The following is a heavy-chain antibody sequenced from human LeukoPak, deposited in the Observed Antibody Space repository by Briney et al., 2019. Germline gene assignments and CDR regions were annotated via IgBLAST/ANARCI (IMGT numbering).Heavy chain of an antibody. CDR3: ARGLAVVVPAAIHWFDP. CDR2: MNPNSGNT. D-gene: IGHD2-2*01. V-gene: IGHV1-8*03. Sequence: ASVKVSCKASGYTFTSYDINWVRQAPGQGLERMGWMNPNSGNTGYAQKFQGRVAITRNTSISTAYMELSSLRSEDTAVYYCARGLAVVVPAAIHWFDPWGQGTLVTVSS. CDR1: GYTFTSYD. J-gene: IGHJ5*02.